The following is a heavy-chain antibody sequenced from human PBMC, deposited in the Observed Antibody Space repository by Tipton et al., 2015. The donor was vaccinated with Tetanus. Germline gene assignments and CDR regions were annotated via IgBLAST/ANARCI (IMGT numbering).Heavy chain of an antibody. CDR3: ARDREAFDY. Sequence: QSGPEVKKPGASVKLSCKTSGYTFTQYYLHWVRQAAGQGLEWMGMIYPSDGSTSYAEKLQGRVTMTRDTPTSTVYMEMSSLRSEDTAVYYCARDREAFDYWGQGTKVTVSS. D-gene: IGHD1-26*01. CDR1: GYTFTQYY. CDR2: IYPSDGST. V-gene: IGHV1-46*04. J-gene: IGHJ3*01.